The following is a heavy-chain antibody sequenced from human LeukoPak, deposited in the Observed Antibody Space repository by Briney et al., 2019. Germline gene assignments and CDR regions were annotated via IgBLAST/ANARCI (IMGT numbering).Heavy chain of an antibody. CDR1: GFTFSSHD. V-gene: IGHV3-48*01. CDR2: ISTSSSSI. CDR3: ARVVAAAGNFDY. Sequence: PGGSLRLSCAASGFTFSSHDMNWVRQAPGKGLEWVSYISTSSSSIYYADSVKGRFTISRDNSKNTLYLQMNSLRAEDTAVYYCARVVAAAGNFDYWGQGTLVTVSS. D-gene: IGHD6-13*01. J-gene: IGHJ4*02.